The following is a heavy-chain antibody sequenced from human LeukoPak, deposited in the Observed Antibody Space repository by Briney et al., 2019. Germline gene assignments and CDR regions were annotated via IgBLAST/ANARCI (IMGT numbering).Heavy chain of an antibody. J-gene: IGHJ5*02. CDR1: GGSISSYY. CDR2: IYYRGST. Sequence: PSETLSLTCTVSGGSISSYYWSWIRQPPGKGLEWIGYIYYRGSTNYNPSLKSRVTISVDTSKNQFSLKLSSVTAADTAVYYCARDGGKNLGSSWLFDPWGQGTLVTVSS. D-gene: IGHD6-13*01. V-gene: IGHV4-59*01. CDR3: ARDGGKNLGSSWLFDP.